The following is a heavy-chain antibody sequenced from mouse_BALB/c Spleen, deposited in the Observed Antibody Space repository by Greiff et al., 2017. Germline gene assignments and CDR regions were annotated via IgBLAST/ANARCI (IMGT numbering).Heavy chain of an antibody. CDR2: INPSSGYT. CDR1: GYTFTSYT. V-gene: IGHV1-4*01. Sequence: QVHVKQSGAELARPGASVKMSCKASGYTFTSYTMHWVKQRPGQGLEWIGYINPSSGYTNYNQKFKDKATLTADKSSSTAYMQLSSLTSEDSAVYYCARWGSSPYYAMDYWGQGTSVTVSS. CDR3: ARWGSSPYYAMDY. J-gene: IGHJ4*01. D-gene: IGHD1-1*01.